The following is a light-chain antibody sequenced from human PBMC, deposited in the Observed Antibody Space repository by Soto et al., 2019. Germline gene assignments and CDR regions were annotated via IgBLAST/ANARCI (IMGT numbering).Light chain of an antibody. CDR3: QQSYSTPT. CDR2: AAS. CDR1: QSISSY. V-gene: IGKV1-39*01. Sequence: DIQMTQSPSSLSASVGDRVTITCRATQSISSYLNWYQQRPGKAPKLLIFAASSLQSGVPSRFSGSGSGTDFTLTISSLRPEDFTTYYCQQSYSTPTFGQGTKVEIQ. J-gene: IGKJ2*01.